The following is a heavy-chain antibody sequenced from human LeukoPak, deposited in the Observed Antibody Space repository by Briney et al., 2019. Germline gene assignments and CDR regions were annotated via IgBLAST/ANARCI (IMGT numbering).Heavy chain of an antibody. CDR3: AREGHTSGYCGTFDV. CDR2: MSYDGFSK. Sequence: GGTLRLSCVASGIAFSNSIMHWVRQAPGKGLEWVSAMSYDGFSKYYADSMKGRLTISRDDSKNTVYLQMKSLRPEDTAVYYCAREGHTSGYCGTFDVWGQGTTVAVS. J-gene: IGHJ3*01. CDR1: GIAFSNSI. D-gene: IGHD3-22*01. V-gene: IGHV3-30*04.